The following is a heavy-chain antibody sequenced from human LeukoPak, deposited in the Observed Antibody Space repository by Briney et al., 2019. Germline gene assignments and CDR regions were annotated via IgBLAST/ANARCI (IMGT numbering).Heavy chain of an antibody. J-gene: IGHJ4*02. Sequence: GGSLRLSCAASGFTFSSYAMHWVRQAPGKGLEWVAVIAYDGSNKYYVDSVKGRFTISRDNSKNTLYLQMNSLRVEDTAVYYCAITSRDYDSSGYYSFDYWGQGTLVTVSS. CDR2: IAYDGSNK. CDR3: AITSRDYDSSGYYSFDY. V-gene: IGHV3-30*01. CDR1: GFTFSSYA. D-gene: IGHD3-22*01.